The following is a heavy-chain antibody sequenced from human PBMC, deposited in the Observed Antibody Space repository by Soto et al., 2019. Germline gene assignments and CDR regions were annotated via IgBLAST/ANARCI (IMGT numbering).Heavy chain of an antibody. CDR2: ISYDGSNK. V-gene: IGHV3-30-3*01. Sequence: PGGSLRLSCAASGFTFSSYAMHWVRQAPGKGLEWVAVISYDGSNKYYADSVKGRFTISRDNSKNTLYLQMNSLRAEDTAVYYCASSYDFGSGFYYYGMDVWGQGTTVTVS. CDR3: ASSYDFGSGFYYYGMDV. J-gene: IGHJ6*02. D-gene: IGHD3-3*01. CDR1: GFTFSSYA.